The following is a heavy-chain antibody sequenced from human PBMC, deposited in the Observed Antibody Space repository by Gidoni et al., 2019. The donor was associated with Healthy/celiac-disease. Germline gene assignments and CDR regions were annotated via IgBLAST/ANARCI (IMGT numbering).Heavy chain of an antibody. J-gene: IGHJ4*02. CDR3: ARDSGYSSSWYGG. CDR1: GGTFSSYA. Sequence: QVQLVQSGAEVTKPGSSVKVSCKASGGTFSSYAISWGGQAPGQGLEWMGGIIPSLGTANNAKKFQGRVTITADESTSTAYMELGSLRSEDTAVYYWARDSGYSSSWYGGWGQGTLVTVSS. V-gene: IGHV1-69*01. D-gene: IGHD6-13*01. CDR2: IIPSLGTA.